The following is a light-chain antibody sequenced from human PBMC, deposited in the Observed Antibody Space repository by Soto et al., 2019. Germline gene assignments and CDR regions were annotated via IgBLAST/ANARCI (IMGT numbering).Light chain of an antibody. CDR1: QIIRNH. Sequence: DIQMTQSPSSLSASVGDRVTITCRASQIIRNHLNWYQHTPGKAPKVLIYAASTLQGGVPSRFSGSGSGTDFSLTSNSLQPEDFATYFCQQNLSAPFTFGPGTKVDL. CDR2: AAS. CDR3: QQNLSAPFT. V-gene: IGKV1-39*01. J-gene: IGKJ3*01.